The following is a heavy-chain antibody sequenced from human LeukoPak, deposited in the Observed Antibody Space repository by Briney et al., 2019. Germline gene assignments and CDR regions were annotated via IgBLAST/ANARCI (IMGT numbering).Heavy chain of an antibody. CDR3: ARLVATIVSYYGMDV. J-gene: IGHJ6*02. V-gene: IGHV4-59*01. CDR1: GGSISSYY. D-gene: IGHD5-12*01. Sequence: SETLSLTCTVSGGSISSYYWSWMRQPPGKGLEWIGYIYYSGSTNYNPSLKSRVTISVDTSKNQFSLKLSSVTAADTAVYYCARLVATIVSYYGMDVWGQGTLVTVSS. CDR2: IYYSGST.